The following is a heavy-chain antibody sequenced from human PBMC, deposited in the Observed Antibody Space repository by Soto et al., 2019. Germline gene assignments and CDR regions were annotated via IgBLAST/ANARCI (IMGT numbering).Heavy chain of an antibody. CDR3: TRVYGDYGKYYFDY. CDR1: GFTFSLYS. CDR2: IRSKANSYAT. V-gene: IGHV3-73*01. J-gene: IGHJ4*02. D-gene: IGHD4-17*01. Sequence: EVQLVESGGGLVKPGGSLRLSCAASGFTFSLYSLNWVRQASGKGLEWVGRIRSKANSYATAYAASVKGRFTISRDDSKNTAYLQMNSLKTEDTAVYYCTRVYGDYGKYYFDYWGQGTLVTVSS.